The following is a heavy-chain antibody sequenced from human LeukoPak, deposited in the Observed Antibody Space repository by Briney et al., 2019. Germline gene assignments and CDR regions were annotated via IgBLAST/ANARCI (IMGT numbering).Heavy chain of an antibody. CDR2: INAGNGNT. V-gene: IGHV1-3*01. D-gene: IGHD3-3*01. CDR3: ARGIWSRTVSSYYLDY. Sequence: GASVKVSCKASGYTFTNYAMQWVRQAPGQRLEWMGWINAGNGNTRYSQRFQGRVMITRDTSASTVYMEVTSLRSEDTAVYYCARGIWSRTVSSYYLDYWGQGTLVTVSS. CDR1: GYTFTNYA. J-gene: IGHJ4*02.